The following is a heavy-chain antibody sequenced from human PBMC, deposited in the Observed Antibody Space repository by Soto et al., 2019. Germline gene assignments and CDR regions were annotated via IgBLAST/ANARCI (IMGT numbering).Heavy chain of an antibody. D-gene: IGHD6-19*01. CDR3: AKDYSSGWGGTFDY. CDR2: ISYDGSNK. V-gene: IGHV3-30*18. J-gene: IGHJ4*02. Sequence: QVQLVESGGGVVQPGRSLRLSCAASGFTFSSYGMHWVRQAPGKGLEWVAVISYDGSNKYYADSVKGRFTISRDNSKNTLYLQMNSLRAEDTAVYYCAKDYSSGWGGTFDYWGQGTLVTVSS. CDR1: GFTFSSYG.